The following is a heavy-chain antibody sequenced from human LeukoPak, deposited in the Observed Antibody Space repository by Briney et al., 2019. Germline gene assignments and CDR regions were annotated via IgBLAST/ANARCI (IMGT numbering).Heavy chain of an antibody. CDR3: ARGWVLGNAFDI. CDR1: GFTFSSYW. D-gene: IGHD3-9*01. CDR2: INSDGSST. J-gene: IGHJ3*02. V-gene: IGHV3-74*01. Sequence: GGSLRLSCAASGFTFSSYWMHWVRQAPGKGLVWVSRINSDGSSTSYADSVKGRFTISRDNAKNTLYLQMNSLRAEDTAVYYCARGWVLGNAFDIWGQGTMVTVSS.